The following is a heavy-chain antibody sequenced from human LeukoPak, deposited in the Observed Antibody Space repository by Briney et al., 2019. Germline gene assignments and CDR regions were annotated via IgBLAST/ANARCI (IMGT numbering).Heavy chain of an antibody. J-gene: IGHJ3*02. V-gene: IGHV4-59*01. CDR2: IYNSGST. Sequence: SETLSLTCTVSGGSISSYYWSWIRQPPGKGLEWIGCIYNSGSTNYNPSLKSRVTMSGDTSKNQFSLKLSSVTAADTAVYYCALSRGGYYDSRSPSWAFDIWGQGTMVTVSS. CDR3: ALSRGGYYDSRSPSWAFDI. D-gene: IGHD3-22*01. CDR1: GGSISSYY.